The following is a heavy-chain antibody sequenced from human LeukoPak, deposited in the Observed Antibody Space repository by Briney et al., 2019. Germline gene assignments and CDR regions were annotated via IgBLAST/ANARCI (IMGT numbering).Heavy chain of an antibody. J-gene: IGHJ4*02. CDR2: ISGSGGST. D-gene: IGHD3-22*01. V-gene: IGHV3-23*01. Sequence: PGGSLRLSCAASRFTFSSYAMSWVRQAPGKGLEWVSGISGSGGSTYYADSVKGRFTISRDNSKNILYLQMNSLRAEDTAVYYCAKSYYYDSSGYYNYKYYFDYWGQGTLVTVSS. CDR1: RFTFSSYA. CDR3: AKSYYYDSSGYYNYKYYFDY.